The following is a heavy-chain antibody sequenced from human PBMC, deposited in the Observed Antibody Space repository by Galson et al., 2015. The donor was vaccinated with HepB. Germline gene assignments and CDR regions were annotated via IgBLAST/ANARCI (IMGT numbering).Heavy chain of an antibody. CDR3: ARDLISSSPLYGSGSYPTYGMDV. CDR2: IRSKAYGGTT. Sequence: SLRLSCAVSGFTFGDYVMSWFRQAPGKGLEWVGFIRSKAYGGTTEYAASVKGRFTISRDDSKSIAYLQMNSLKTEDTAVYYCARDLISSSPLYGSGSYPTYGMDVWGQGTTVTVSS. V-gene: IGHV3-49*03. J-gene: IGHJ6*02. D-gene: IGHD3-10*01. CDR1: GFTFGDYV.